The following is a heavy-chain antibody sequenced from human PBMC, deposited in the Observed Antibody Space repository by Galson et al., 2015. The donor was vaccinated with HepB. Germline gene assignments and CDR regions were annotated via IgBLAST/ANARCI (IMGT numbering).Heavy chain of an antibody. CDR2: IYYSGST. CDR1: GGSISSYY. D-gene: IGHD3-10*01. V-gene: IGHV4-59*08. CDR3: ARHNRFSSREGAFDI. J-gene: IGHJ3*02. Sequence: ETLSLTCTVSGGSISSYYWSWIRQPPGKGLEWIGYIYYSGSTNYNPSLKSRVTISVDTSKNQFSLKPSSVTAADTAVYYCARHNRFSSREGAFDIWGQGTMVTVSS.